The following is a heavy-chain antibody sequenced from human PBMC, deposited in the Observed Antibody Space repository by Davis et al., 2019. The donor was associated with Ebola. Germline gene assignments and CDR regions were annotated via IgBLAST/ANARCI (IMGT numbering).Heavy chain of an antibody. Sequence: GESLKISCAASGFTFSSYSMNWVRQAPGKGLEWVSAISGSGGSTYYADSVKGRVTISRDNSKKTMYLQMNSLKAEDTAVYYCARDPSGGSGWSMGYYGMDVWGKGTTVTVSS. CDR2: ISGSGGST. V-gene: IGHV3-23*01. D-gene: IGHD6-19*01. CDR3: ARDPSGGSGWSMGYYGMDV. CDR1: GFTFSSYS. J-gene: IGHJ6*04.